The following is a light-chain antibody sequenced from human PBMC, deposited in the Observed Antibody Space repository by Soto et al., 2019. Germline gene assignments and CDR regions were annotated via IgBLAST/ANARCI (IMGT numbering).Light chain of an antibody. Sequence: DIVLTESPGTLSLSPGERAILSCRASQTVSSNLAWYQQKPGQAPRLLIYGASTRATGIPARFSGSGSGTEFTLTISSLQSEDFAVYYCQQYNNWPTWTFGQGTKVDIK. CDR1: QTVSSN. V-gene: IGKV3-15*01. J-gene: IGKJ1*01. CDR3: QQYNNWPTWT. CDR2: GAS.